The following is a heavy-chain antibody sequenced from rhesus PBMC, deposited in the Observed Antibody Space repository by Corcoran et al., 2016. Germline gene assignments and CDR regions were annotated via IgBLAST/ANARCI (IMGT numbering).Heavy chain of an antibody. J-gene: IGHJ4*01. V-gene: IGHV4-80*01. CDR2: MNVNSGST. CDR1: GASISIHC. Sequence: QVQLQESGPGLVKPSATLSLTCTVSGASISIHCCSWIRKPPGKGLEGNEEMNVNSGSTNYNPSRKSRVTMSKDASKNQFSLKLSSVTAADTAVYYCAREGFDYWGQGVLVTVSS. CDR3: AREGFDY.